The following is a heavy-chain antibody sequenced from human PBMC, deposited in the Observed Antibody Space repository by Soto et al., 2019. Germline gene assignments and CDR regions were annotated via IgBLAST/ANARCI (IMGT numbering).Heavy chain of an antibody. V-gene: IGHV1-69*06. CDR2: IIPIFGTA. CDR1: GGTFSSYA. D-gene: IGHD3-3*01. J-gene: IGHJ6*02. CDR3: ARFPDYDFWSGYYLDDYYYYYGMDV. Sequence: QVQLVQSGAEVKKPGSSVKVSCKASGGTFSSYAISWVRQAPGQGLEWMGGIIPIFGTANYAQKFQGRVTITADKSTSTAYMELSSLRSEDTAVYYCARFPDYDFWSGYYLDDYYYYYGMDVWGQGTTVTVSS.